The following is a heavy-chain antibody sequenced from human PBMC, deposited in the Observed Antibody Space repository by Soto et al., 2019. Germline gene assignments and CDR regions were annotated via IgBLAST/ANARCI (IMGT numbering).Heavy chain of an antibody. CDR3: ARALEGVVVAATNWFDP. CDR2: IDPSDSYT. Sequence: PGESLKISCKGSGYSFTSYWISWVRQMPGKGLEWMGRIDPSDSYTNYSPSFQGHVTISADKSISTAYLQWSSLKASDTAMYYCARALEGVVVAATNWFDPWGQGTLVTVSS. D-gene: IGHD2-15*01. V-gene: IGHV5-10-1*01. J-gene: IGHJ5*02. CDR1: GYSFTSYW.